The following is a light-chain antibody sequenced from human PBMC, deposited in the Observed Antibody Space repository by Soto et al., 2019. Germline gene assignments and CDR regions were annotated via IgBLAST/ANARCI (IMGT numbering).Light chain of an antibody. V-gene: IGLV1-40*01. CDR2: GNS. CDR1: SSNIGAGYE. CDR3: QSYDSSLSGYV. Sequence: QSVLTQPPSVSGTPGQRVTISCTGSSSNIGAGYEVHWYQQLPRAAAKLLIYGNSNRPSGVPDRFSGSKSGTSASLAITGLQAEDEADYYCQSYDSSLSGYVFGTGTKLTVL. J-gene: IGLJ1*01.